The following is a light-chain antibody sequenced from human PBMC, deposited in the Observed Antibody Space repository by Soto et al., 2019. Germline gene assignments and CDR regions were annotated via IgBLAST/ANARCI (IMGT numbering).Light chain of an antibody. CDR2: DAS. CDR3: QQRINWPLFT. V-gene: IGKV3-11*01. CDR1: QSVGSS. Sequence: EVVLTQSPATLSLSPGERGTLSCRASQSVGSSLAWYQHKPGQAPRRLIYDASSRAAGTPARFSGSGSGTDFTLTISSLEPEDFAVYFCQQRINWPLFTFGPGTKVHIK. J-gene: IGKJ3*01.